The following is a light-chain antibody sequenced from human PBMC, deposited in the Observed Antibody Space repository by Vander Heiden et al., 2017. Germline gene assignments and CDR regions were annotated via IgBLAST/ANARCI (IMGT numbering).Light chain of an antibody. J-gene: IGLJ3*02. Sequence: SYELTQPPSVSVSPGPTARITCPGNALPKQYAYWYQQKPGQAPVLVIYKDSERPSGIPGRFSGTSSRTAVTLTISGVQAEDEADYCGQSADSSGTYWVFGGGTKLTVL. CDR3: QSADSSGTYWV. CDR2: KDS. V-gene: IGLV3-25*03. CDR1: ALPKQY.